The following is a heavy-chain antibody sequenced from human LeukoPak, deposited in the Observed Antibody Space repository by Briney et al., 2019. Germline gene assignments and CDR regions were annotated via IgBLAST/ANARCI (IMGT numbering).Heavy chain of an antibody. CDR2: INPNSGGT. D-gene: IGHD2-2*01. Sequence: ASVKVSCKASGYTFSGYYLHWVRQAPGQGLEWMGWINPNSGGTNSAQKFQGRVTMTRDTSIITAYMELSRLRSDDTAVYFCARDPSTMPMDVWGKGTTVTISS. V-gene: IGHV1-2*02. J-gene: IGHJ6*03. CDR3: ARDPSTMPMDV. CDR1: GYTFSGYY.